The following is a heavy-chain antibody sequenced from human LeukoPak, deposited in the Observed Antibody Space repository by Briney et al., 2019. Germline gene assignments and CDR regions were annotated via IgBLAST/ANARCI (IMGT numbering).Heavy chain of an antibody. D-gene: IGHD3-3*01. CDR2: IRSKANSYAT. V-gene: IGHV3-73*01. CDR1: GFTFRGSA. Sequence: GGSLRLSCAASGFTFRGSAMHWVRQASGKGLEWVGRIRSKANSYATAYAASVKGRFTISRDDSKNTAYLQMNSLKTEDTAVYYCTSSPTIFGVVITDDAFDIWGQGTMVTVSS. CDR3: TSSPTIFGVVITDDAFDI. J-gene: IGHJ3*02.